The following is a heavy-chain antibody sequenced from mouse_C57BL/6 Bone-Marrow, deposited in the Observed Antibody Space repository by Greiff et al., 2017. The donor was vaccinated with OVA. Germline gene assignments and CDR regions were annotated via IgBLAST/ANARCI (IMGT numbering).Heavy chain of an antibody. D-gene: IGHD2-3*01. Sequence: EVKLVESGGGLVQPGGSLKLSCAASGFTFSDYGMAWVRQAPRKGPEWVAFISNLAYSIYYADTVTGRFTISRENAKNTLYLEMSSLRSEDTAMYYCARHGDDYYVRAMDYWGQGTSVTVSS. CDR3: ARHGDDYYVRAMDY. CDR2: ISNLAYSI. CDR1: GFTFSDYG. J-gene: IGHJ4*01. V-gene: IGHV5-15*01.